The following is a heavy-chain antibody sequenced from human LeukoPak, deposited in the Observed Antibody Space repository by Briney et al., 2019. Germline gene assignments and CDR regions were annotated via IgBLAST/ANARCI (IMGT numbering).Heavy chain of an antibody. D-gene: IGHD6-6*01. J-gene: IGHJ4*02. CDR1: GGSFSGYY. CDR3: AVIAAPYDY. V-gene: IGHV4-34*01. Sequence: SETLSLTCAVYGGSFSGYYWSWIRPPPGKGLEWIGEINHSGSTNYNPSLKSRVTISVDTSKNQFSLKLSSVTAADTAVYYCAVIAAPYDYWGQGTLVTVSS. CDR2: INHSGST.